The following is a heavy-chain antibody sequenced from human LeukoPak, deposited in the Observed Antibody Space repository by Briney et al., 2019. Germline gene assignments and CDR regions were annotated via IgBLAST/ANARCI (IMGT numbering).Heavy chain of an antibody. Sequence: ASVKVSCKASRYTFSNYDINWVRQATGQRLEWMGWINAGNGNTKYSQKFQGRVTITRDTSASTAYMELSSLRSEDTAVYYCARASPGDCFDYWGQGTLVTVSS. CDR2: INAGNGNT. V-gene: IGHV1-3*01. J-gene: IGHJ4*02. CDR1: RYTFSNYD. CDR3: ARASPGDCFDY. D-gene: IGHD7-27*01.